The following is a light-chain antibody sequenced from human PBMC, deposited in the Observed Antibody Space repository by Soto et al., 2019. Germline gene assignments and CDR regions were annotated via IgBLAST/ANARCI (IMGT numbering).Light chain of an antibody. J-gene: IGLJ1*01. CDR1: SSDVGGYKY. Sequence: QSALTQPRSVSGSPGQSVTISCTGTSSDVGGYKYVSWYQQKPGKAPKLIIYGVSRWPSGVPNRFSGSKSGNRASLTISGLQAEDEGDYYCCSYTSSSTYVFGTGTKVTVL. CDR2: GVS. CDR3: CSYTSSSTYV. V-gene: IGLV2-11*01.